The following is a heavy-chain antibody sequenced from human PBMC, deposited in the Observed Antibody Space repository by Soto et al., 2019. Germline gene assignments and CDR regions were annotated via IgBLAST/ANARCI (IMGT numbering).Heavy chain of an antibody. J-gene: IGHJ4*02. V-gene: IGHV3-23*01. CDR1: GFTFSSYD. CDR3: ARTTTTKSRDY. Sequence: GGSLRLSCAASGFTFSSYDMSWVRQAPGKGLEYVSSISVTGSGTYYADSVKGRFTISRDNSKNTLYLQMNSLRVEDTAVYYCARTTTTKSRDYWGQGTLVTVSS. D-gene: IGHD4-17*01. CDR2: ISVTGSGT.